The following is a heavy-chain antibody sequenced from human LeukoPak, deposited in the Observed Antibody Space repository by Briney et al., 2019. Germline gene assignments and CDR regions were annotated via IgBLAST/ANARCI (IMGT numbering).Heavy chain of an antibody. J-gene: IGHJ4*02. Sequence: SEPLPLLCTVSGVSISSGVYYWIWIRQHPGKGLEWIGYIYYSGSTYYNPSLKSRVSISVDTSENQYSLKLSSVTAADTAVYYCARDRHGGNPVDYWGQ. D-gene: IGHD4-23*01. CDR1: GVSISSGVYY. CDR2: IYYSGST. V-gene: IGHV4-31*03. CDR3: ARDRHGGNPVDY.